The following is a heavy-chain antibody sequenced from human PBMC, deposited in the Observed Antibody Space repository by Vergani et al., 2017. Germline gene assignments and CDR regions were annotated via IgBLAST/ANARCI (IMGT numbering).Heavy chain of an antibody. J-gene: IGHJ6*03. CDR3: ASSPTPLITFGGVLSYYYYYMDV. D-gene: IGHD3-16*01. CDR2: IYYSGST. CDR1: GGSISSYY. Sequence: QLQLQESGPGLVKPSETLSLTCTVSGGSISSYYWSWIRQPPGKGLEWIGYIYYSGSTNYNPSLKSRVTISVDTSKNQFSLKLSSVTAADTAVYYCASSPTPLITFGGVLSYYYYYMDVWGKGTTVTVSS. V-gene: IGHV4-59*01.